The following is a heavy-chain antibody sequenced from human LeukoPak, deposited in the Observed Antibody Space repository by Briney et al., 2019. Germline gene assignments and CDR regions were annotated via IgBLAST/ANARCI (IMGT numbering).Heavy chain of an antibody. D-gene: IGHD3-3*01. J-gene: IGHJ4*02. Sequence: PGGSLRLSCAASGFTFHNSTMNWVRQAPGKGLEWVSSIDSSSSYIYYADSVKGRFTISRANAKNSLFLQMNSLRAEDTAVYYCARGPHGGFVIIPTEFWGQGTLVTVSS. V-gene: IGHV3-21*01. CDR2: IDSSSSYI. CDR3: ARGPHGGFVIIPTEF. CDR1: GFTFHNST.